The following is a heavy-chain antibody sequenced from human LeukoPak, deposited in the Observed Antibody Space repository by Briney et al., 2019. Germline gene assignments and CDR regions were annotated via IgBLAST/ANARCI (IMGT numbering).Heavy chain of an antibody. J-gene: IGHJ4*02. D-gene: IGHD1-1*01. CDR2: ISYDGSNK. CDR3: AKAGGTRGYYFDY. Sequence: GGSLRLSCAASGFTFSSYGMHWVRPAPGKGLEWVAVISYDGSNKYYADSVKGRFTISRDNSKNTLYLQMNSLRAEDTAVYYCAKAGGTRGYYFDYWGQGTLVTVSS. V-gene: IGHV3-30*18. CDR1: GFTFSSYG.